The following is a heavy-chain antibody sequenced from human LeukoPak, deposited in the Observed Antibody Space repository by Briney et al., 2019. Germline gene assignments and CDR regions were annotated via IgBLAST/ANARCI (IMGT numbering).Heavy chain of an antibody. V-gene: IGHV1-8*03. CDR2: MNPNSGNT. J-gene: IGHJ5*02. Sequence: ASVKVSCKASGYTFTSYDINWVRQATGQGLEWMGWMNPNSGNTGYAQKFQGRVTITRNTSISTAYMELSSLRSEDTAVYYCARGFRIVLGYCSGGSCYRPGWFDPWGQGTLVTVSS. CDR1: GYTFTSYD. CDR3: ARGFRIVLGYCSGGSCYRPGWFDP. D-gene: IGHD2-15*01.